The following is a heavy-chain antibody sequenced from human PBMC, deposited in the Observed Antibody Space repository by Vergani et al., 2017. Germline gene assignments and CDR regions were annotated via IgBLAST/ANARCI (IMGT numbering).Heavy chain of an antibody. D-gene: IGHD1-26*01. CDR2: IIPILGIA. J-gene: IGHJ5*02. Sequence: QVQLVHSGAEVKKPGSSVKVSCKASGGTFSSYTISWVRQAPGQGLEWMGRIIPILGIANYAQKFQGRVTITADKSTSTAYMEVSSLGSEDTAVYYCASAAPSGGWFDPGGQGTLVTVPS. V-gene: IGHV1-69*02. CDR1: GGTFSSYT. CDR3: ASAAPSGGWFDP.